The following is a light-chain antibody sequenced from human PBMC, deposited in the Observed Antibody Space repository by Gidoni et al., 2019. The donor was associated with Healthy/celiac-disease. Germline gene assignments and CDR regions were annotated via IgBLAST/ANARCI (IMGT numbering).Light chain of an antibody. J-gene: IGKJ3*01. CDR2: AAS. Sequence: DIQLTQSPSFLSASVGDRVTITCRASQGISSYLAWYQQKPGKAPKLLIYAASTLQSGVPSRCSGSGSGTEFTLTISSLQPEDFATYYCQQRNSYPLTFGPGTKVDIK. CDR1: QGISSY. CDR3: QQRNSYPLT. V-gene: IGKV1-9*01.